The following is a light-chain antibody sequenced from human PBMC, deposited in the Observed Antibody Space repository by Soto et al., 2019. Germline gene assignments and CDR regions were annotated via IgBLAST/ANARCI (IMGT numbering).Light chain of an antibody. CDR1: QIVIHSSNNRSY. CDR2: WAS. Sequence: DIVMTQSPDSLAVSLGERATINWKSSQIVIHSSNNRSYLAWYQQKPRQPPELLLYWASARESGVPDRFSGSGSGTDFTLTINSLQAEDVAVYFCQQYYNNPRTFGQGTKVDIK. V-gene: IGKV4-1*01. CDR3: QQYYNNPRT. J-gene: IGKJ2*01.